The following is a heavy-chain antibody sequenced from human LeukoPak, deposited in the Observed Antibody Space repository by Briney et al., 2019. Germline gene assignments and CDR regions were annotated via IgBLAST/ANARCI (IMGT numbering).Heavy chain of an antibody. CDR3: AKAEYSSSWSLN. CDR2: ISGSSSTI. J-gene: IGHJ4*02. Sequence: GGSLRLSCAASGFSFSDYYMTWIRQAPGKGLEWVSYISGSSSTIYYADSVKGRFTISRDNSKNTLYLQMNSLRAEDTAVYYCAKAEYSSSWSLNWGQGTLVTVSS. D-gene: IGHD6-13*01. CDR1: GFSFSDYY. V-gene: IGHV3-11*04.